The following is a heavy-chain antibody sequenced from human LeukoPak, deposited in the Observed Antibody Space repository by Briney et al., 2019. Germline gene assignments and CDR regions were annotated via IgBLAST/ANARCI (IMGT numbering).Heavy chain of an antibody. CDR1: GFTFSSYS. V-gene: IGHV3-21*01. J-gene: IGHJ3*02. CDR3: ARDRGYYDILTGLRPGAFDI. D-gene: IGHD3-9*01. Sequence: PGGSLRLSCAASGFTFSSYSMNWVRQAPGKGLEWVSSISSSSSYIYYADSVKGRFTISRDNPKNSLYLQMNSLRAEDTAVYYCARDRGYYDILTGLRPGAFDIWGQGTMVTVSS. CDR2: ISSSSSYI.